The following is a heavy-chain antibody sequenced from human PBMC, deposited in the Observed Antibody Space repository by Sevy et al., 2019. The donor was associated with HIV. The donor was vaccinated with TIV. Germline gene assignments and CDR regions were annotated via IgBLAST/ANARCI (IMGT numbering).Heavy chain of an antibody. CDR2: INWIGRKT. Sequence: GWSLRLSCAASGFTFDDYAISWVRHAPGKGLEWVSGINWIGRKTGYAESVKGRFTISRDSAKKSLYLEMNRLRAEDTAFYYCARNSYYYDTTCFGALDIWGQGTMVTVSS. V-gene: IGHV3-20*04. CDR1: GFTFDDYA. D-gene: IGHD3-22*01. CDR3: ARNSYYYDTTCFGALDI. J-gene: IGHJ3*02.